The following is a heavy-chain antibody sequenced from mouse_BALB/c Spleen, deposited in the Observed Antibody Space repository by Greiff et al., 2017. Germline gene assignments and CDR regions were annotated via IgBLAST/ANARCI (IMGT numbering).Heavy chain of an antibody. CDR2: ISYSGST. CDR3: ALYYGYADGPMDY. CDR1: GYSITSDYA. D-gene: IGHD2-2*01. J-gene: IGHJ4*01. Sequence: DVQLQESGPGLVKPSQSLSLTCTVTGYSITSDYAWNWIRQFPGNKLEWMGYISYSGSTSYNPSLKSRISITRDTSKNQFFLQLNSVTTEDTATYYCALYYGYADGPMDYWGQGTSVTVSS. V-gene: IGHV3-2*02.